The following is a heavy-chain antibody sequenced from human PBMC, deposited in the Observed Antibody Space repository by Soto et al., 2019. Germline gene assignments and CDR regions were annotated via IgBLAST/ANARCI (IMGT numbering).Heavy chain of an antibody. J-gene: IGHJ4*02. V-gene: IGHV1-69*02. D-gene: IGHD2-21*01. CDR2: FIPTIDMA. CDR3: ALTYCRDNSCPRDFDF. CDR1: GGTFNTYT. Sequence: QVQVVQSGAEVKKPESSVKVSCKPSGGTFNTYTVNWVRLAPGHGLEWMGRFIPTIDMANYAQKYQDRVTITADRYTFTAYMELNSLTSDDKAVYYCALTYCRDNSCPRDFDFLGPGTRVTFSS.